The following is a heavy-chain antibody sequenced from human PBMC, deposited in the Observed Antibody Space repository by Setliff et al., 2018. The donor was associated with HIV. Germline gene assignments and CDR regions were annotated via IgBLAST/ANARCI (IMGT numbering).Heavy chain of an antibody. V-gene: IGHV4-30-4*01. CDR2: IYHSGST. CDR3: ARADSSSWFFATFDI. D-gene: IGHD6-13*01. CDR1: GDSINSGDYY. Sequence: SETLSFTCTVSGDSINSGDYYWSWIRQPPGKGLEWIGYIYHSGSTHYNPSLNSRVAFSVDTSKNQFSLKLYSVTVADTAFYYCARADSSSWFFATFDIWGQGTMVTVSS. J-gene: IGHJ3*02.